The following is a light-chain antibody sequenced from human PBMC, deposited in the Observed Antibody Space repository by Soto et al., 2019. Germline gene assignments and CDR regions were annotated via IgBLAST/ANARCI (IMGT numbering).Light chain of an antibody. CDR3: QQYYGYPIT. V-gene: IGKV1-8*01. CDR1: QGISTY. Sequence: AIRMTQSPSSFSASTGDRATITCRASQGISTYLAWYQQKPGKAPKFLISAASTLQSGVPSRFSGGGSGTDFTLTINSLQSEDFATYYCQQYYGYPITFGQGTRLEI. CDR2: AAS. J-gene: IGKJ5*01.